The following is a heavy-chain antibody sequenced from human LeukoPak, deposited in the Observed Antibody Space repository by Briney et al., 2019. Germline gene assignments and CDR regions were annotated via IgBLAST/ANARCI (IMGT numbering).Heavy chain of an antibody. Sequence: SETLSLTCTVSGGSISSYYWSWIRQPPGKGLEWIGYIYYSGNTNYNPSLKSRVTISVDTSKKQFSLKLTSATAADTAVYYCARGDDYKSTLFDYWGQGALVTVSS. D-gene: IGHD5-12*01. CDR1: GGSISSYY. CDR3: ARGDDYKSTLFDY. V-gene: IGHV4-59*01. CDR2: IYYSGNT. J-gene: IGHJ4*02.